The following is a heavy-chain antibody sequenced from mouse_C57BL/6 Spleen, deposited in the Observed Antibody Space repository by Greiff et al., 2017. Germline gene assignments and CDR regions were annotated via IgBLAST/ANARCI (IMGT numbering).Heavy chain of an antibody. D-gene: IGHD1-1*02. CDR1: GYTFTSYW. V-gene: IGHV1-64*01. CDR2: IHPNSGST. Sequence: QVQLQQPGAELVKPGASVKLSCKASGYTFTSYWMHWVKQRPGQGLEWIGMIHPNSGSTNYNEKFKSKATLTVDKSSSTAYMQLSSLTSEDSAVYYCARLTTVVGDWFAGWGQGTLVTVSA. CDR3: ARLTTVVGDWFAG. J-gene: IGHJ3*01.